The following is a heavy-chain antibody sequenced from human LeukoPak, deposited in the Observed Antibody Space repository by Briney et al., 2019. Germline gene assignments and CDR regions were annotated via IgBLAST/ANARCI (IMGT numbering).Heavy chain of an antibody. Sequence: GSSLRLSCAASGFTFSSYGMHWVRQAPGKGLEWVAVISYDGSNKYYADSVKGRSTISRDNSKNTLYLQMNSLRAEDTAVYYCAKGFAYYYDSSGYQIDYWGQGTLVTVSS. CDR3: AKGFAYYYDSSGYQIDY. V-gene: IGHV3-30*18. CDR2: ISYDGSNK. CDR1: GFTFSSYG. J-gene: IGHJ4*02. D-gene: IGHD3-22*01.